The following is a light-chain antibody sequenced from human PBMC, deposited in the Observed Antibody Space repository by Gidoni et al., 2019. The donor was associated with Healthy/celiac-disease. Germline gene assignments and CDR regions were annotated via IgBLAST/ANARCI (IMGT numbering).Light chain of an antibody. CDR2: DAS. Sequence: DIQMTQSPSTLSASVGDRVPITCRASQSISSWLAWYQQKPGKAPKLLIYDASSLESGVPSRFSGSGSGTEFTLTISSLQPDDFATYYCQQYNSYPLTFXGXTKVEIK. CDR1: QSISSW. J-gene: IGKJ4*01. V-gene: IGKV1-5*01. CDR3: QQYNSYPLT.